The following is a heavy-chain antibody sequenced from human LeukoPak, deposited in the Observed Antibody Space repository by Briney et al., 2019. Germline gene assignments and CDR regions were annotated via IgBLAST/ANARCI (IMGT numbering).Heavy chain of an antibody. Sequence: SETLSLTCTVSGGSISRGSYHWSWIRQPAGKGLESIGRIYTSGSTNYNPSLKSRVTMSVDTSKNQFSLKLSSVTAADTAVYYCARVLVPAAIGSRYYYMDVWGKGTTVTVSS. CDR1: GGSISRGSYH. V-gene: IGHV4-61*02. CDR2: IYTSGST. D-gene: IGHD2-2*02. CDR3: ARVLVPAAIGSRYYYMDV. J-gene: IGHJ6*03.